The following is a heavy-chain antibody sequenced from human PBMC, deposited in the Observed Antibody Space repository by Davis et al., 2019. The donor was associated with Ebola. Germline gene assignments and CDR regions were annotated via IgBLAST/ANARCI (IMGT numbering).Heavy chain of an antibody. Sequence: PGGSLRLSCAASGFTFNIYGMHWVRKAPGKGLEWVAGTWSDGSSKFYTDYVKVRFTISRDNYKNTLFLQMNSLRAEDTAVYYCARGHATSLYGMDVWGQGTTVTVSS. V-gene: IGHV3-33*01. CDR1: GFTFNIYG. CDR3: ARGHATSLYGMDV. J-gene: IGHJ6*02. CDR2: TWSDGSSK.